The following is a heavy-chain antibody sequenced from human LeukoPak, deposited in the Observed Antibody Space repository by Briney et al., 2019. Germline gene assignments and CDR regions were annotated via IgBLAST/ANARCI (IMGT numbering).Heavy chain of an antibody. V-gene: IGHV4-34*01. CDR3: ARQSSGYSSSWYGGYYYYYYMDV. CDR2: INHSGST. D-gene: IGHD6-13*01. CDR1: GGSFSGYY. J-gene: IGHJ6*03. Sequence: SETLSLTCAVYGGSFSGYYWSWIRQPPGKGLEWIGEINHSGSTNYNPSLKSRVTISVDTSKNQFSLKLSSVTAADTAVYYCARQSSGYSSSWYGGYYYYYYMDVWGKGTTVTISS.